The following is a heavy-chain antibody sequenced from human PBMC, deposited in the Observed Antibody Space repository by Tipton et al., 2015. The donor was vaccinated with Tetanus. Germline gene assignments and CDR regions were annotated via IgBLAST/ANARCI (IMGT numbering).Heavy chain of an antibody. D-gene: IGHD2-21*02. CDR3: ARGMAEASNCGGDCYSDY. Sequence: SLRLSCAASGFNFSKYGMNWVRQAPGKGLEWVALISFDGSDKNYADSAKGRFTISRDNSKNTLDLEMNSLRAEDTAVYSCARGMAEASNCGGDCYSDYWGQGTLVTVSS. CDR2: ISFDGSDK. J-gene: IGHJ4*02. CDR1: GFNFSKYG. V-gene: IGHV3-30*03.